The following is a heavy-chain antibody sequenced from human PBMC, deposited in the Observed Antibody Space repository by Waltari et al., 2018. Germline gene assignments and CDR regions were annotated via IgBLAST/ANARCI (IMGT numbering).Heavy chain of an antibody. J-gene: IGHJ4*02. V-gene: IGHV3-21*03. CDR3: VRALTTPNDY. D-gene: IGHD4-17*01. CDR2: ITGGNAYL. Sequence: VQLVESGGGLVKPGGSLRLSCAVSGFTIRNFGMSWVRQAPGKGLEWVDTITGGNAYLYYADSVRGRFTVSTDNAKSSLYLQMNNLRAEDTGVYYCVRALTTPNDYWGRGTLVTVSS. CDR1: GFTIRNFG.